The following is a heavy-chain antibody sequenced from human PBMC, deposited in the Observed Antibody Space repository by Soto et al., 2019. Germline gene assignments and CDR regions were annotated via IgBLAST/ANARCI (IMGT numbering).Heavy chain of an antibody. V-gene: IGHV3-66*01. CDR1: GFTVSSNY. Sequence: EVQLVESGGSLVQPGGSLRLSCAASGFTVSSNYMSWVRQAPGKGLEWVSVIYNGGSTYYADSVKGRFTISRDNSKNTLYLQMNSLRAEDTAVYYCARDRIPTGMDVWGQGTTVTVSS. J-gene: IGHJ6*02. CDR2: IYNGGST. CDR3: ARDRIPTGMDV.